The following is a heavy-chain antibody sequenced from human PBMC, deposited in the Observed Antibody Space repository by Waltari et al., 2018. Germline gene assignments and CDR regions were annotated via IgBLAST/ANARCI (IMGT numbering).Heavy chain of an antibody. CDR1: EGSFSDFF. CDR2: INHGVKT. J-gene: IGHJ4*02. CDR3: VRSHCIGDSCFRYFDS. Sequence: VRLDQWGPELVEPWETLSLTCAVYEGSFSDFFWTWVRLAPGKGLEWIGEINHGVKTDYNPSLKSRLFMSVDPSKNQFSLMLSSVTAADTAVYYCVRSHCIGDSCFRYFDSWGQGTLVTVSS. V-gene: IGHV4-34*01. D-gene: IGHD2-15*01.